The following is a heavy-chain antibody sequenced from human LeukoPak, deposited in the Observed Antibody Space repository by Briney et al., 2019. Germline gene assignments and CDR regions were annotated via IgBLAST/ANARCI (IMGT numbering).Heavy chain of an antibody. D-gene: IGHD6-19*01. CDR2: ISSSGSTI. Sequence: GGSLRLSCAASGFTLRSYWMSWVRQAPGKGLEWTSYISSSGSTIHYADSVKGRFTVSRDNAKNSLYLQMNSLRAEDTAVYYCARGGDIAVPADYWGQGTLVTVSS. V-gene: IGHV3-48*01. CDR3: ARGGDIAVPADY. J-gene: IGHJ4*02. CDR1: GFTLRSYW.